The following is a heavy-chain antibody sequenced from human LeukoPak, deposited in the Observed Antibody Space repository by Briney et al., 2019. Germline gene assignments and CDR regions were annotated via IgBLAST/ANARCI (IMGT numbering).Heavy chain of an antibody. V-gene: IGHV1-69*01. CDR3: ARDPRNRGPNWFDP. D-gene: IGHD1-14*01. Sequence: ASVKVSCKASGGTFSSYAISWVRQAPGQGLEWMGGIIPIFCTANYAQKFQGRVTITADESTSTAYMELSSLRSEDTAVYYCARDPRNRGPNWFDPWGQGTLVTVSS. CDR1: GGTFSSYA. J-gene: IGHJ5*02. CDR2: IIPIFCTA.